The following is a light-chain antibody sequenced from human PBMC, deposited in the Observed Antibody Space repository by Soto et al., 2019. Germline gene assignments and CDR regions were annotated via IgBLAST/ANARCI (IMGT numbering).Light chain of an antibody. CDR3: QQRSNWPRT. J-gene: IGKJ1*01. CDR1: QSLSSRN. V-gene: IGKV3-11*01. Sequence: ELVWTQSPGTLSLSPGERATLSCRPSQSLSSRNLAWYQQKPGQAPRLLIYDASNRATGIPARFSGSGSGTDFTLTISSLEPEDFAVYYCQQRSNWPRTFGQGTKVDI. CDR2: DAS.